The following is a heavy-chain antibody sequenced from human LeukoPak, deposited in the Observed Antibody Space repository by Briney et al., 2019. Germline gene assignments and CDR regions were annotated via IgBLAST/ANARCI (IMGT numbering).Heavy chain of an antibody. Sequence: GASVKVSCKASGYTVTSYYMHWVRQAPGQGLEWMGIINPSGGSTSYAQKFQGRVTMTRDTSTSTVYMELSSLRSEDTAVYYCARGGLLVVASFGYYGMDVWGQGTTVTVSS. CDR3: ARGGLLVVASFGYYGMDV. CDR2: INPSGGST. V-gene: IGHV1-46*01. CDR1: GYTVTSYY. D-gene: IGHD2-8*02. J-gene: IGHJ6*02.